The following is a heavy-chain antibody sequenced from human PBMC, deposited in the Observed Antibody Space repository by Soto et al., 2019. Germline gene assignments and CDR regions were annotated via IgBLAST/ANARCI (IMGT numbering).Heavy chain of an antibody. Sequence: GGSLRLSCVASGFTFRSYTMNWVRQAPGKGLEWVSAIRGFSPYTFYADSVKGRFTISRDNSKNTLFLQMNSLRAEDTAIYYCAKGGSYYYDSSGYYANWGQGTLVTVSS. J-gene: IGHJ4*02. CDR2: IRGFSPYT. CDR1: GFTFRSYT. CDR3: AKGGSYYYDSSGYYAN. V-gene: IGHV3-23*01. D-gene: IGHD3-22*01.